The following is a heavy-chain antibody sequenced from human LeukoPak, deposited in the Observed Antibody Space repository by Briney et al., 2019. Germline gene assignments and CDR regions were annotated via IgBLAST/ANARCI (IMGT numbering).Heavy chain of an antibody. CDR1: GFTFSGFG. Sequence: GRSLRLSCAASGFTFSGFGIHWVRQAPGKGLEWVPVISYDGSNKYYADSVKGRFTISRDNSKNTLYLQMNSLRAEDTAVYYCAKGGAWVAPRVYFLYYGMDVWGQGTTVTVSS. V-gene: IGHV3-30*18. J-gene: IGHJ6*02. CDR3: AKGGAWVAPRVYFLYYGMDV. CDR2: ISYDGSNK. D-gene: IGHD2/OR15-2a*01.